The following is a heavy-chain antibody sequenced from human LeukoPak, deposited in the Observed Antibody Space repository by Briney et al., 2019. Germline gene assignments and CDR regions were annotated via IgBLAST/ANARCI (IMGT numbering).Heavy chain of an antibody. CDR2: IKSKTDGGAI. D-gene: IGHD6-19*01. CDR1: GFTFNYIW. V-gene: IGHV3-15*01. Sequence: GGSLRLSCVASGFTFNYIWMTWVRQAPGKGLEWVGRIKSKTDGGAIDYAAPVKGRFSISGDDSKKTVYLQMNSLEAEDTAVYHCAALSGGSGWSKDDAFDIWGQGTMVTVSS. J-gene: IGHJ3*02. CDR3: AALSGGSGWSKDDAFDI.